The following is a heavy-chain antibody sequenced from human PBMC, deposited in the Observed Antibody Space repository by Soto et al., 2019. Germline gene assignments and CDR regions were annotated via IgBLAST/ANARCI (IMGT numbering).Heavy chain of an antibody. CDR3: ARLPGIAAAGTSPYYYYYYMDV. V-gene: IGHV4-59*01. CDR1: GGSISSYY. D-gene: IGHD6-13*01. J-gene: IGHJ6*03. CDR2: IYYSGST. Sequence: ASETLSLTCTVSGGSISSYYWSWIRQPPGKGLEWIGYIYYSGSTNYNPSLKSRVTISVDTSKNQFSLKLSSVTAADTAVYYCARLPGIAAAGTSPYYYYYYMDVWGKGTTVTVSS.